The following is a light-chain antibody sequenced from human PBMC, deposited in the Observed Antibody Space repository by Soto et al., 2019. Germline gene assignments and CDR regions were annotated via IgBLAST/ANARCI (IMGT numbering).Light chain of an antibody. Sequence: EIVLTQSPVTLSLSPGERATLSCRASQSVRTYLAWYQVKPGQAPRLLIYDASSRDSGVPVRFSGRGSGTDFTLTISSLEPEDFAVYYCQQRNLWPPITFGQGTRLEIK. V-gene: IGKV3-11*01. CDR3: QQRNLWPPIT. CDR2: DAS. CDR1: QSVRTY. J-gene: IGKJ5*01.